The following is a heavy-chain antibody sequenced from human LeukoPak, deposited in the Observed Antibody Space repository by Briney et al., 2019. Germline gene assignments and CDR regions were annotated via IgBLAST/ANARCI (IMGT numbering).Heavy chain of an antibody. Sequence: GASVKVSCKASGGTFSSYGISWVRQAPGQGLEWMGGIIPIFGTANYAQKFQGRVTITTDESTSTAYMELSSLRSEDTAVYYCARSSDEAYYYYMDVWGKGTTVTVSS. D-gene: IGHD2-2*01. V-gene: IGHV1-69*05. CDR1: GGTFSSYG. CDR3: ARSSDEAYYYYMDV. J-gene: IGHJ6*03. CDR2: IIPIFGTA.